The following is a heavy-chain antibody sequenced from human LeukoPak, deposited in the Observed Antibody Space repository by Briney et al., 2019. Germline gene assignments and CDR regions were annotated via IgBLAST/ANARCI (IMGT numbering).Heavy chain of an antibody. D-gene: IGHD3-10*01. J-gene: IGHJ5*02. CDR2: IYYSGST. CDR3: ASGQGVLWFGELLYWFDP. CDR1: GGSISSSSYY. V-gene: IGHV4-39*01. Sequence: SETLSLTCTVSGGSISSSSYYWGWIRQPPGKGLEWIGSIYYSGSTYYNPSLKSRVTISVDTSKNQFSLKLSSVTAADTAVYYCASGQGVLWFGELLYWFDPWGQGTLVTVSS.